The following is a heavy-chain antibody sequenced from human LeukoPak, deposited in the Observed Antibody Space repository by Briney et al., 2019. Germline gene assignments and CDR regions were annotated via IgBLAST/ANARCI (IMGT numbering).Heavy chain of an antibody. D-gene: IGHD5/OR15-5a*01. Sequence: ASVKVSCKASGYTFTGYYMHWVRQAPGQGLEWMGWINPNSGGTNYAQKFQGRVTMTRDTSISTAYMELSRLRSDDTAVYYCARGRVPSLRVFYYYYMDVWGKGTTVTVSS. CDR3: ARGRVPSLRVFYYYYMDV. J-gene: IGHJ6*03. CDR2: INPNSGGT. CDR1: GYTFTGYY. V-gene: IGHV1-2*02.